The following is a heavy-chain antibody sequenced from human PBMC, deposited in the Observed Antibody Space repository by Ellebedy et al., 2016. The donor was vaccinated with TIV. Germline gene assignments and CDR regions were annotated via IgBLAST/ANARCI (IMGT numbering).Heavy chain of an antibody. J-gene: IGHJ4*02. CDR2: INPSGGST. Sequence: AASVKVSCKASGYTFSNYYMHWVRQAPGQRLEWMGIINPSGGSTTYTQKLQGRVTMTRDTSTTTAYMELRSLRSDDTAVYYCARWSSSSWPSLIFDYWGQGTLVTVSS. D-gene: IGHD6-13*01. CDR1: GYTFSNYY. CDR3: ARWSSSSWPSLIFDY. V-gene: IGHV1-46*04.